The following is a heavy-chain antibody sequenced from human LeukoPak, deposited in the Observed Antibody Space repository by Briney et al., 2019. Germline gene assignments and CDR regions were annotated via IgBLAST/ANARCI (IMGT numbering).Heavy chain of an antibody. Sequence: ASVRVSCKASGYTFTSYYMHWVRQAPGQGLEWMGWINPKSGGTSYPQKFQGRLTMTRDTSISTAYMELSRLGSDDTAVYYCVPSANYYYFDYWGQGTLVTVSS. J-gene: IGHJ4*02. V-gene: IGHV1-2*02. CDR3: VPSANYYYFDY. CDR1: GYTFTSYY. D-gene: IGHD1-26*01. CDR2: INPKSGGT.